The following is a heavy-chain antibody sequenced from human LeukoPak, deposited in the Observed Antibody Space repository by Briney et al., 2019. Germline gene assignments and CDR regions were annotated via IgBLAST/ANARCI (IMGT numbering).Heavy chain of an antibody. CDR3: ARPYYYDSRIDP. J-gene: IGHJ5*02. D-gene: IGHD3-22*01. CDR2: MYYSGST. CDR1: GGSISSGDYY. V-gene: IGHV4-30-4*01. Sequence: SETLSLTCTVSGGSISSGDYYWSWIRQPPGKGLEWIAYMYYSGSTCYNLSLKSRVTMSADTSKNQLSLKLSSVTAADTAVYYCARPYYYDSRIDPWGQGILVTVSS.